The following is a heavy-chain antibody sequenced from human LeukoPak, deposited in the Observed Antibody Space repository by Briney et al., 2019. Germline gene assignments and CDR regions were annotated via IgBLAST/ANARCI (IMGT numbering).Heavy chain of an antibody. CDR2: IYESGST. J-gene: IGHJ1*01. CDR3: ARGAWATRLGS. D-gene: IGHD2-15*01. V-gene: IGHV4-34*01. CDR1: GESLNSYY. Sequence: SETLSLTCAVYGESLNSYYCSWIRQPPGKGLEWIGEIYESGSTEYNPSLKSRVTISMVPSKQQFSLSLTSVTAADTAVYYCARGAWATRLGSWGLGTPVIVSS.